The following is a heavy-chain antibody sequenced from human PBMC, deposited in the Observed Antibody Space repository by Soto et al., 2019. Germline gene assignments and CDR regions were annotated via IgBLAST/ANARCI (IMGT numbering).Heavy chain of an antibody. CDR2: MNPGSGDT. D-gene: IGHD3-16*01. Sequence: RASVKVSCKASGYIFTNNDVSWVRQATGQGLEWMGWMNPGSGDTGYAQKFQGRVTMTRDISIATAYMELSSLRSDDTAIYYCARMATFGSLNWFDPWGQGTLVTV. CDR1: GYIFTNND. CDR3: ARMATFGSLNWFDP. J-gene: IGHJ5*02. V-gene: IGHV1-8*01.